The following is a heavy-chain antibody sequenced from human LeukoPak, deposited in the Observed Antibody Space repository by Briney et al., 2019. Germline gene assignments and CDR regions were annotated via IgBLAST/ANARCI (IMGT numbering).Heavy chain of an antibody. CDR1: GGSISSSY. Sequence: SETLSLTCTVSGGSISSSYWSWIRQPAGKGLEWIGRIYSSGSTNYNPSLKSRVTMSVDTSKNQFSLKLSSVTAADTAVYYCARVSLVRGAPDYYFDYWGQGTLVTVSS. D-gene: IGHD3-10*01. J-gene: IGHJ4*02. CDR2: IYSSGST. V-gene: IGHV4-4*07. CDR3: ARVSLVRGAPDYYFDY.